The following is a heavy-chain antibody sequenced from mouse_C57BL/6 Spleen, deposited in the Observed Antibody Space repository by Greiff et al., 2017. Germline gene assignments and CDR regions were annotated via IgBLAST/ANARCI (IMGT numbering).Heavy chain of an antibody. Sequence: EVKLMESGGGLVKPGGSLKLSCAASGFTFSSYTMSWVRQTPEKRLEWVATISGGGGNTYYPDSVKGRFTISRDNAKNTLYLQMSSLRSEDTALDYCARSYGSSLYYYAMDYWGQGTSVTVSS. J-gene: IGHJ4*01. CDR2: ISGGGGNT. V-gene: IGHV5-9*01. CDR1: GFTFSSYT. D-gene: IGHD1-1*01. CDR3: ARSYGSSLYYYAMDY.